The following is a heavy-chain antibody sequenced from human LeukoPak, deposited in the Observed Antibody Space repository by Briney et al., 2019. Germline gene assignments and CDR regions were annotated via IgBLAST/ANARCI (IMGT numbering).Heavy chain of an antibody. CDR1: GFTFSSYW. D-gene: IGHD6-13*01. CDR2: INSDGSST. Sequence: PGVSLRLSCAASGFTFSSYWMHWVRQAPGKGLVWVSRINSDGSSTSYADSVKGRFTISRDNAKNTLYLQMNSLRAEDTAVYYCARDLSSSWYSWPSDYWGQGTLVTVSS. J-gene: IGHJ4*02. CDR3: ARDLSSSWYSWPSDY. V-gene: IGHV3-74*01.